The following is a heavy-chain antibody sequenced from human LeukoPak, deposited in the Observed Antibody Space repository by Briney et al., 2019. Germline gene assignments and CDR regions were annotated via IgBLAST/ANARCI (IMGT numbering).Heavy chain of an antibody. CDR3: ARPAERSWYYYYYYYMDV. Sequence: SETLSLTCTVSGYSISSGYYWGWIRQPPGKGLEWIGSIYHSGSTNYNPSLKSRVTISVDTSKNQFSLKLSSVTAADTAVYYCARPAERSWYYYYYYYMDVWGKGTTVTISS. CDR2: IYHSGST. V-gene: IGHV4-38-2*02. D-gene: IGHD6-13*01. CDR1: GYSISSGYY. J-gene: IGHJ6*03.